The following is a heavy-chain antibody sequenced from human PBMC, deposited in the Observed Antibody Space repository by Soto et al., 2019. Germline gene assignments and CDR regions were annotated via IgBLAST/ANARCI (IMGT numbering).Heavy chain of an antibody. CDR2: IYYSGST. V-gene: IGHV4-59*08. J-gene: IGHJ6*03. CDR1: GGSISSYY. Sequence: SETLSLTCTVSGGSISSYYWGWIRQPPGKGLEWIGYIYYSGSTNYNPSLKSRVTISVDTSKNQFSLKLSSVTAADTAVYYCARGGNCSGGSCYFYYYYYMDVWGKGTTVTVSS. CDR3: ARGGNCSGGSCYFYYYYYMDV. D-gene: IGHD2-15*01.